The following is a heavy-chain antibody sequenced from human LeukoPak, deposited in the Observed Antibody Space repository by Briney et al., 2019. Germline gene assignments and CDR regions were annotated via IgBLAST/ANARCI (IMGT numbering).Heavy chain of an antibody. CDR2: VYYTGTT. V-gene: IGHV4-59*01. D-gene: IGHD6-13*01. Sequence: PSETLSLTCTVSGGTFSTYYWSWIRLPPGKGLEWFGYVYYTGTTNYNPSLKSRVTISVDTSKTQFSLKLSSVTAEDTAVYYCARAGANGIEAAGSLRYWGQGTLVTVSS. J-gene: IGHJ4*02. CDR3: ARAGANGIEAAGSLRY. CDR1: GGTFSTYY.